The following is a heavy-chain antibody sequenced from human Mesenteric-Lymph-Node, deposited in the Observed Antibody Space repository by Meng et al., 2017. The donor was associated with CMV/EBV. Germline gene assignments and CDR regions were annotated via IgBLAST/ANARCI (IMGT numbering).Heavy chain of an antibody. V-gene: IGHV3-33*01. CDR3: AREGAGYSSSWYMVY. CDR1: GFRFSNYG. J-gene: IGHJ4*02. D-gene: IGHD6-13*01. CDR2: IWYDGNNK. Sequence: SGFRFSNYGMHWVRQAPGKGLEWVAVIWYDGNNKYYTDSVKGRFTISRDNSKNTLYLQMNSLRAEDTAVYYCAREGAGYSSSWYMVYWGQGTLVTVSS.